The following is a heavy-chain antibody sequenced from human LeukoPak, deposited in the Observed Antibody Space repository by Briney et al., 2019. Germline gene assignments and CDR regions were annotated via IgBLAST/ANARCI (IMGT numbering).Heavy chain of an antibody. Sequence: SETLSLTCAVSGGPFSHYYWNWIRQSPGKGLEWIGEITHTRRTNYNPVLRSRVTISVDTSRNQFSLKLRSMTAADTAVYYCARGGRWESYSAFDIWGQGTAVSVSS. J-gene: IGHJ3*02. V-gene: IGHV4-34*01. D-gene: IGHD1-26*01. CDR3: ARGGRWESYSAFDI. CDR2: ITHTRRT. CDR1: GGPFSHYY.